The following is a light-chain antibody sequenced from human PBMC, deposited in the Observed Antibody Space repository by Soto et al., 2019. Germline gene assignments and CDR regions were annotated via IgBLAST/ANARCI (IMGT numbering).Light chain of an antibody. CDR1: QSVSSN. CDR2: GAS. V-gene: IGKV3-15*01. Sequence: EIVMTQFPVTLSVSPGERATLSCRAGQSVSSNLAWYQQKPGQAPRLLIYGASTRATGVPARITGSGSGTEFTLTISSLQFDDSAVYYCQQYNNWPWTFGQGTKVDIK. CDR3: QQYNNWPWT. J-gene: IGKJ1*01.